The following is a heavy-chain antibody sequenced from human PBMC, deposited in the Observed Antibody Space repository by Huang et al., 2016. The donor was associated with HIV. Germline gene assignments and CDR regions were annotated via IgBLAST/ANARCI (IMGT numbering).Heavy chain of an antibody. Sequence: QVQLVQSGAEVKRPGASVKVSCKASGYSFTGNVIHWVRQAPGKGLEGMGRIDPTSGAINWASRFQGRVSMTRDKSIGTAYMELSGLRSDDTAVFFCAREAWASGVAHYFDYWGPGTLVTVSS. CDR1: GYSFTGNV. D-gene: IGHD3-10*01. J-gene: IGHJ4*02. CDR3: AREAWASGVAHYFDY. CDR2: IDPTSGAI. V-gene: IGHV1-2*06.